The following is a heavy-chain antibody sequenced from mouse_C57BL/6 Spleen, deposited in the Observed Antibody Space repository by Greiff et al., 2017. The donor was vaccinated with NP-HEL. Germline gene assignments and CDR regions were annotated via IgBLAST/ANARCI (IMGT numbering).Heavy chain of an antibody. D-gene: IGHD2-4*01. J-gene: IGHJ4*01. CDR2: IWSDGST. V-gene: IGHV2-6-1*01. Sequence: VKVVESGPGLVAPSQSLSITCTVSGFSLTSYGVHWVRQPPGKGLEWLVVIWSDGSTTYNSALKSRLSISKDNSKSQVFLKMNSLQTDDTAMYYCARHVYYDYDGEAGYAMDYWGQGTSVTVSS. CDR3: ARHVYYDYDGEAGYAMDY. CDR1: GFSLTSYG.